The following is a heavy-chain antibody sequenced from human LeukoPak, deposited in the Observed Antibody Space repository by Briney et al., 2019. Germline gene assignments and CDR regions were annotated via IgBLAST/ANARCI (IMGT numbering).Heavy chain of an antibody. Sequence: ASVKVSCKASGGTFSSYAISWVRQAPGQGLEWMGIINPSGGSTSYAQKFQGRVTMTRDTSTSTVYMELSSLRSEDTAVYYCARVGIAARRHNWFDPWGQGTLVTVSS. J-gene: IGHJ5*02. D-gene: IGHD6-6*01. V-gene: IGHV1-46*01. CDR1: GGTFSSYA. CDR3: ARVGIAARRHNWFDP. CDR2: INPSGGST.